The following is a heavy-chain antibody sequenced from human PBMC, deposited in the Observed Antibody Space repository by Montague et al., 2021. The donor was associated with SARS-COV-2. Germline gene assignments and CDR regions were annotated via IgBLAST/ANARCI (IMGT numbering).Heavy chain of an antibody. D-gene: IGHD1-14*01. J-gene: IGHJ6*02. CDR2: INHSGST. CDR3: ARSKPVSSFYYYYGMDV. Sequence: SETLSLTCAVYGGSFSGYYWNWIRQPPGKGLEWIGEINHSGSTNYNPSLKSRVTISVDTSKNQFSLKLSSVTAADTAVYYCARSKPVSSFYYYYGMDVWGQGTTVTVSS. CDR1: GGSFSGYY. V-gene: IGHV4-34*01.